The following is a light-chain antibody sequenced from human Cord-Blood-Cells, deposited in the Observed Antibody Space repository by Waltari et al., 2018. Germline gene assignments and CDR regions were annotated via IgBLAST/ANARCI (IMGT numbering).Light chain of an antibody. J-gene: IGLJ3*02. CDR3: CSYAGSSTWV. Sequence: QSALTQPASVSGSPGQSITISYTGTRSAVGSYNPVSWYQQHPGKAPKLMIYEGSKRPSGVSNRFSGSKSGNTASLTISGLQAEDEADYYCCSYAGSSTWVFGGGTKLTVL. CDR2: EGS. V-gene: IGLV2-23*01. CDR1: RSAVGSYNP.